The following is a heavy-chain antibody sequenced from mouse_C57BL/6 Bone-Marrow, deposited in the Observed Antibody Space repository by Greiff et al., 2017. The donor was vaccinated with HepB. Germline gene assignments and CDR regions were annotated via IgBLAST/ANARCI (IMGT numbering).Heavy chain of an antibody. D-gene: IGHD1-1*01. Sequence: EVKLVESGEGLVKPGGSLKLSCAASGFTFSSYAMSWVRQTPEKRLEWVAYISSGGDYIYYADTVKGRFTISRDNARNTLYLQMSSLKSEDTAMYYCTRFITTVVAPHYYAMDYWGQGTSVTVSS. CDR3: TRFITTVVAPHYYAMDY. V-gene: IGHV5-9-1*02. J-gene: IGHJ4*01. CDR2: ISSGGDYI. CDR1: GFTFSSYA.